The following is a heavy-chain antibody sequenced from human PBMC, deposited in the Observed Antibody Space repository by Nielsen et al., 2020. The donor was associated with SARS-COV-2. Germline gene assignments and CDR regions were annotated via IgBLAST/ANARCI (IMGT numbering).Heavy chain of an antibody. V-gene: IGHV4-59*01. J-gene: IGHJ6*03. CDR2: IYYSGST. Sequence: SETLSLTCTVPGGSISSYYWSWIRQPPGKGLEWIGYIYYSGSTNYNPSLKSRVTISVDTSKNQFSLKLSSVTAADTAVYYCARCVRDYYYMDVWGKGTTVTVSS. CDR1: GGSISSYY. CDR3: ARCVRDYYYMDV.